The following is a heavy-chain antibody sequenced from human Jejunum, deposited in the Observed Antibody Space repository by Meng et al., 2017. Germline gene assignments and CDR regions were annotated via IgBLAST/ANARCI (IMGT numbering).Heavy chain of an antibody. Sequence: QLRLTGSGHGLVKPSETLSLTCTVSGGSISSSSYYWGWIRQPPGKGLEWIGSIYYSGSTYYNPSLKSRVSISVDTSKNQFSLKLSSVTAADTALYYCARDPTSVVPVAIRNWFDPWGQGTLVTASS. CDR3: ARDPTSVVPVAIRNWFDP. CDR1: GGSISSSSYY. D-gene: IGHD2-2*01. V-gene: IGHV4-39*07. CDR2: IYYSGST. J-gene: IGHJ5*02.